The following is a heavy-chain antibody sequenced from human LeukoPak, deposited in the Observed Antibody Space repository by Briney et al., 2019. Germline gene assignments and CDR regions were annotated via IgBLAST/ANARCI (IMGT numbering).Heavy chain of an antibody. CDR2: IIPIFGTA. J-gene: IGHJ4*02. CDR3: ARAQGRYDYVWGSYRY. V-gene: IGHV1-69*05. D-gene: IGHD3-16*01. Sequence: ASVKVSCKAPGGTFSSYAISWVRQAPGQGLEWMGRIIPIFGTANYAQKFQGRVTITTDESTSTAYMELSGLRSEDTAVYYCARAQGRYDYVWGSYRYWGQGTLVTVSS. CDR1: GGTFSSYA.